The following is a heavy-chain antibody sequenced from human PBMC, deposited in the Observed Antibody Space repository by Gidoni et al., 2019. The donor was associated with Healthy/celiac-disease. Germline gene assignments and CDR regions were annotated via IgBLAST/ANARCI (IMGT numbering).Heavy chain of an antibody. CDR1: GFTFSRYA. D-gene: IGHD6-19*01. Sequence: EVQLLESGGGLVQPGGSLRLSCAASGFTFSRYAMSWVRQAPGKGLEWVSAISGSGGSTYYADSVKGRFTISRDNSKNTLYLQMNSLRAEDTAVYYCATSDPYSSGWDPNGWFDPWGQGTLVTVSS. J-gene: IGHJ5*02. CDR2: ISGSGGST. CDR3: ATSDPYSSGWDPNGWFDP. V-gene: IGHV3-23*01.